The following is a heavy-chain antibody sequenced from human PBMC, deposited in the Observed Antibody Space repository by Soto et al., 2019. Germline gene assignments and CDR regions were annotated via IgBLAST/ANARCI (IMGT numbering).Heavy chain of an antibody. J-gene: IGHJ6*02. V-gene: IGHV4-31*03. CDR1: CGSISSGGYY. CDR3: ARKNDFSRGFFFYSGIDV. Sequence: QMQLQESGPGLVKPSQTLSLMCTVSCGSISSGGYYWSWIRKLPGQGLEWMGYIYRSGNAYYNPSVESRLSISVDTSKNQFSLRLSSVTAADTAVYDCARKNDFSRGFFFYSGIDVWGHGTTVTVSS. CDR2: IYRSGNA. D-gene: IGHD3-3*01.